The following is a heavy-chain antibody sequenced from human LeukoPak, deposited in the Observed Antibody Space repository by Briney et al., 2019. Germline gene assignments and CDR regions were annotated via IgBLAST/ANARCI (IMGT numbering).Heavy chain of an antibody. CDR3: AKDWSHYGSGSYYDWFDP. CDR1: GFTFSSYA. D-gene: IGHD3-10*01. J-gene: IGHJ5*02. Sequence: PGGSLRLSCAASGFTFSSYAMSWVRQAPGKGLEWVSAISGSGGSTYYADSVKGRFTISRDNSKNTLYLQMNSLRAEDTAVYYCAKDWSHYGSGSYYDWFDPWGQGTLVTVSS. V-gene: IGHV3-23*01. CDR2: ISGSGGST.